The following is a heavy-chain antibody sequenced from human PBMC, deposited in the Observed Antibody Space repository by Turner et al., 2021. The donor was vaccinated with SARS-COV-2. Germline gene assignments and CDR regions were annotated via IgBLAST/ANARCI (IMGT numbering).Heavy chain of an antibody. V-gene: IGHV3-30-3*01. J-gene: IGHJ4*02. CDR2: ISYDGSNK. CDR1: GLTFSSYA. D-gene: IGHD3-22*01. CDR3: ARDKTGGYYGPLDY. Sequence: QVQLVESGGGVVQPGRSLRLSCAASGLTFSSYAMNWVRQAPGKGLEWVAVISYDGSNKYYADSVKGRLTISRDNSKNTLYLQMNSLRAEDTAVYYCARDKTGGYYGPLDYWGQGTLVTVSS.